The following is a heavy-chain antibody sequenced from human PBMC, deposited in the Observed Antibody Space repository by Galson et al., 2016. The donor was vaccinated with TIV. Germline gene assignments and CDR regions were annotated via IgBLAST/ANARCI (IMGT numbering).Heavy chain of an antibody. CDR1: GFTFSSYA. D-gene: IGHD3-22*01. CDR3: TKVPSSGFSYYYGLDV. Sequence: SLRLSCAASGFTFSSYAMTWVRQAPGKGLEWVTAISGGGGSTYYADSVKGRFTVSRDNSKNTVFLQMNSLRAEDTAVYYCTKVPSSGFSYYYGLDVWGRGPRSPSPQ. CDR2: ISGGGGST. V-gene: IGHV3-23*01. J-gene: IGHJ6*01.